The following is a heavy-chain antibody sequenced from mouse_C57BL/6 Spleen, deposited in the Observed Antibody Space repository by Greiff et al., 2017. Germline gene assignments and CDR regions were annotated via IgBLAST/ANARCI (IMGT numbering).Heavy chain of an antibody. V-gene: IGHV1-47*01. CDR1: GYTFTTYP. CDR2: FQPYNDDT. CDR3: AGSEGYDYDVWFAY. Sequence: VQRVESGAELVKPGASVKMSCKASGYTFTTYPIEWMKQNHGKSLEWIGNFQPYNDDTKYNEKFKGKATLTVEKSSSTVYLELSRLTSDDSAVYYCAGSEGYDYDVWFAYWGQGTLVTVSA. D-gene: IGHD2-4*01. J-gene: IGHJ3*01.